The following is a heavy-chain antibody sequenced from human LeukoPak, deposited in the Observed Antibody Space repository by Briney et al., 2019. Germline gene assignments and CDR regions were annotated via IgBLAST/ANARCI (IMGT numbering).Heavy chain of an antibody. CDR3: AKDTGGRYSGYDSNWFDP. CDR1: GFTFSSNW. Sequence: GGSLRLSCAASGFTFSSNWMHWVRQAPGKGLVWVSRINEDGSTTNYADSVKGRSTIFRDNAKNTLYLQMNSLRAEDTAVYYCAKDTGGRYSGYDSNWFDPWGQGTLVTVSS. D-gene: IGHD5-12*01. V-gene: IGHV3-74*01. CDR2: INEDGSTT. J-gene: IGHJ5*02.